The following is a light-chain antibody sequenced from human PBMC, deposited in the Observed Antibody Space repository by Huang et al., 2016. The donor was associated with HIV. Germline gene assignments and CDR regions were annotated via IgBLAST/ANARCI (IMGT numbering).Light chain of an antibody. V-gene: IGKV4-1*01. Sequence: DIVMAQSPGSLAVSLGERATLTCPLSQSLFSTSSNKDYLAWVQQKPGQPPQLLLFWPSPPDVGVPDQCLGSGSGTHFTLPIGSLEADDAAISYCPQYYASPQTFGHGTRV. CDR3: PQYYASPQT. CDR1: QSLFSTSSNKDY. CDR2: WPS. J-gene: IGKJ1*01.